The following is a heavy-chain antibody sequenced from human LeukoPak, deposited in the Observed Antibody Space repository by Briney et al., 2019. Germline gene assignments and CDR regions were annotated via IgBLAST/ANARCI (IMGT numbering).Heavy chain of an antibody. CDR1: GYTFTSYG. V-gene: IGHV1-18*01. CDR2: ISAYNGNT. J-gene: IGHJ6*03. Sequence: VASVKVSCKASGYTFTSYGISWARQAPGQGLEWMGWISAYNGNTNYAQKLQGRVTMTTDTSTSTAYMELRSLRSDDTAVYYCARDYDYYYYYMDVWGKGTTVTVSS. D-gene: IGHD4-17*01. CDR3: ARDYDYYYYYMDV.